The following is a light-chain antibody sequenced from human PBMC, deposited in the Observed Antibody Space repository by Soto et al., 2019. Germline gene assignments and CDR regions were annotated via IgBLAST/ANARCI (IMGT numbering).Light chain of an antibody. CDR1: QSVSSN. CDR3: QQYSTLPHT. Sequence: ERVMTQSPATLSVSPGERVTLSCRASQSVSSNLAWYQQKPGQAPRLLIYSAFFRATGIPARFSGSGSGTEFTLTISSLQSEDFVVYYCQQYSTLPHTFGQGTKLEV. J-gene: IGKJ2*01. CDR2: SAF. V-gene: IGKV3-15*01.